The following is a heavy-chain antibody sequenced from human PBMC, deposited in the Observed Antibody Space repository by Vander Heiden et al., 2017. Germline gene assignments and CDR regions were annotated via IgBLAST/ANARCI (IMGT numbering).Heavy chain of an antibody. D-gene: IGHD6-13*01. Sequence: EVQLVESGGGLVKPGGSLRLSCAASGFTFSTYTMNWVRQAPVKGLEWVSSINSTSSYIYYADSVKGRFTISRDNAKNSLYLQMNSLRTEDTAVYYCASLAGAGTSDYWGQGTLVTVSS. CDR2: INSTSSYI. CDR3: ASLAGAGTSDY. J-gene: IGHJ4*02. CDR1: GFTFSTYT. V-gene: IGHV3-21*01.